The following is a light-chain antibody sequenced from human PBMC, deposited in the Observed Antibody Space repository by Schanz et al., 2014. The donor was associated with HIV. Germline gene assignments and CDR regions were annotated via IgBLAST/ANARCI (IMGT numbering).Light chain of an antibody. CDR2: DAA. Sequence: DIQMTQSPSTLSASVGDRVTITCRASQSISYSLAWYQQKAGKAPRLLIYDAATLQTGVPSRFSGSGSGTDFALTISSLQPEDFATYYCQQTKSFPQGFGGGTRVEI. CDR1: QSISYS. CDR3: QQTKSFPQG. V-gene: IGKV1-5*01. J-gene: IGKJ4*02.